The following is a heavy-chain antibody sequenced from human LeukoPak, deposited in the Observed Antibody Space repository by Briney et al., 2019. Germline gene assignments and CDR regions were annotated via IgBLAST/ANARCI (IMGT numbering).Heavy chain of an antibody. Sequence: SETLSLICTVSGGSISSYYWSWIRQPAGKGLEWIGRIYTSGSTNYNPSLKTRVTMSVDTSKNQFSLKLTSVTAADTAVYYCARDLYGPIFGVVIGRIRFDYWGQGTLVTVSS. CDR3: ARDLYGPIFGVVIGRIRFDY. CDR1: GGSISSYY. CDR2: IYTSGST. V-gene: IGHV4-4*07. D-gene: IGHD3-3*01. J-gene: IGHJ4*02.